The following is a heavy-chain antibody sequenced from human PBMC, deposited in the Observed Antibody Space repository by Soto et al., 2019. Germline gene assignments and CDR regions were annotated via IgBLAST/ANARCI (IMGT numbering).Heavy chain of an antibody. J-gene: IGHJ5*02. CDR2: ISGSGGST. CDR1: GFTFSSYA. V-gene: IGHV3-23*01. CDR3: ARDYSGSSVGWFDP. D-gene: IGHD1-26*01. Sequence: EVQLLESGGGLVQPGGSLRLSCAASGFTFSSYAMSWVRQAPGTGLEWVSAISGSGGSTYYADSVKGRFTISRDHSKNTLYLQMNSLRAEDTAVYYCARDYSGSSVGWFDPWGQGTLVTVSS.